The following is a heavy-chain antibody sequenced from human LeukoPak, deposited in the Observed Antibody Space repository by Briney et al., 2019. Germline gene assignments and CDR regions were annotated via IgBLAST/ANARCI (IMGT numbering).Heavy chain of an antibody. V-gene: IGHV4-39*07. CDR1: GGSISSSSYY. D-gene: IGHD2-8*01. CDR3: ARDHCTNGVCYRRGDAFDI. Sequence: SETLSLTCTVSGGSISSSSYYWGWIRQPPGKGLEWIGSIYYSGSTYYNPSLKSRVTIPVDTSKNQFSLKLSSVTAADTAVYYCARDHCTNGVCYRRGDAFDIWGQGTMVTVSS. J-gene: IGHJ3*02. CDR2: IYYSGST.